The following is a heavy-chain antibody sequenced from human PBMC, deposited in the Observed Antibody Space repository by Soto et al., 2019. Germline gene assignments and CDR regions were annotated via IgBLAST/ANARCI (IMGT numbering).Heavy chain of an antibody. J-gene: IGHJ5*01. V-gene: IGHV3-49*04. CDR2: IGSRTYGEAT. CDR3: RHPWELPWLGGS. CDR1: GFTISGKKY. D-gene: IGHD6-19*01. Sequence: QSGGSLRLSCAAFGFTISGKKYVAWVRQAPGKGLEWVGFIGSRTYGEATEYAASVKGRFTVSRDDSKSIAFLQMNSLKTEDTAVYYCRHPWELPWLGGSWGPGTLVTVSS.